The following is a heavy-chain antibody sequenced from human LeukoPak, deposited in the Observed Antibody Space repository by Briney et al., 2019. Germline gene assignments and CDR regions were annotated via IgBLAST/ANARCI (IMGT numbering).Heavy chain of an antibody. CDR3: ARMVILTGQDY. Sequence: GGSLRLSCAASGFTFSSYAMSWVRQAPGKGLEWVSVIYSGGSTYYADSVKGRFTISRDNSKNTLYLQMNSLRAEDTAVYYCARMVILTGQDYWGQGTLVTVSS. D-gene: IGHD3-9*01. V-gene: IGHV3-66*01. J-gene: IGHJ4*02. CDR1: GFTFSSYA. CDR2: IYSGGST.